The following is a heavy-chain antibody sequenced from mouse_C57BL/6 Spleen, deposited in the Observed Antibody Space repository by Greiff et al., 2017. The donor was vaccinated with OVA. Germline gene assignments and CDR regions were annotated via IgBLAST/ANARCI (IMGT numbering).Heavy chain of an antibody. CDR2: IDPSDSYT. CDR3: ARRGSAMDY. CDR1: GYTFTSYW. V-gene: IGHV1-50*01. Sequence: QVQLQQPGAELVKPGASVKLSCKASGYTFTSYWMQWVKQRPGKGLEWIGEIDPSDSYTNYNQKFKGKATLTVDTSSRTAYMQLSSLTSDDSAVYYCARRGSAMDYWGQGTSVTVSS. J-gene: IGHJ4*01.